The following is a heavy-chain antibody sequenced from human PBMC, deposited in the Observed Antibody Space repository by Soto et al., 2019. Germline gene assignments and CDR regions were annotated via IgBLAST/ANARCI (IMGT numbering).Heavy chain of an antibody. D-gene: IGHD1-26*01. CDR2: IYYSGST. CDR1: GGSISSSSYY. V-gene: IGHV4-39*01. Sequence: QLQLQESGPGLVKPSETLSLTCTVSGGSISSSSYYWGWIRQPPGKGLEWIGSIYYSGSTYYKPSLKSRVTISVDTSKNQFSLKLSSVTAADTAVYYCARLSGSGSYYVYWGQGTLVTVSS. CDR3: ARLSGSGSYYVY. J-gene: IGHJ4*02.